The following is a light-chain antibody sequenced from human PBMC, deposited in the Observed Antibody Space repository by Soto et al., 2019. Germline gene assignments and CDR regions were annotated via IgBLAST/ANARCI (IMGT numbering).Light chain of an antibody. CDR3: ATWDDSLNGLI. V-gene: IGLV1-44*01. CDR2: SNN. CDR1: SSNIGTNT. Sequence: QSVLTQPPSAYGTPGQRVTISCSGSSSNIGTNTVNWYQQLPGTALKYLIHSNNQRPSGVPDRFSGSKSGTSASLAISGLQAEDEADYYCATWDDSLNGLIFGGGTKLTVL. J-gene: IGLJ2*01.